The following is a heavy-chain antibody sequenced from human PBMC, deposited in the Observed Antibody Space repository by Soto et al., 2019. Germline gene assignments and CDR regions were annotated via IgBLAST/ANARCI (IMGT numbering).Heavy chain of an antibody. J-gene: IGHJ4*02. V-gene: IGHV3-43*01. CDR3: AKALAYDSSGYYPGLDY. Sequence: EVQLVESGGVVVQPGGSLRLSCAASGFTFDDYTMHWVRQAPGKGLEWVSLISWDGGSTYYADSVKGRFTISRDNSKNSLYLQMNSLRTEDTALYYCAKALAYDSSGYYPGLDYWGQGTLVTVSS. CDR1: GFTFDDYT. CDR2: ISWDGGST. D-gene: IGHD3-22*01.